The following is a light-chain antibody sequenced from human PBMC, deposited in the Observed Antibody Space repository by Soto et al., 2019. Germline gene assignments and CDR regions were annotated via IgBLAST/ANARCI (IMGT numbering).Light chain of an antibody. J-gene: IGLJ2*01. CDR3: AAWDDSLNALV. Sequence: QSVLTQPPSASGTPGQRVTISCSGNRSNIGNNVVHWYQQVPPTAPRLLIYTNDLRPSGVPDRFSGSKSGTSASLAISGLQSGDEADYYCAAWDDSLNALVFGGGTKLTVL. CDR1: RSNIGNNV. CDR2: TND. V-gene: IGLV1-44*01.